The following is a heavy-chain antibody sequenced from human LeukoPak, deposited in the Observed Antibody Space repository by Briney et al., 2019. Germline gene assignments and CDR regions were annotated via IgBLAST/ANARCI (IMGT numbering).Heavy chain of an antibody. CDR1: GFSVSDNY. CDR2: VYSGGST. D-gene: IGHD6-19*01. Sequence: PGGSLRLSCVASGFSVSDNYLSWVRQAPGKGLDWVSIVYSGGSTYYAESVKGRFTISRHNSKNTLYLQLNSLRPEDTAVYYCARGLSHTFDLWGQGTMVIVS. J-gene: IGHJ3*01. V-gene: IGHV3-53*04. CDR3: ARGLSHTFDL.